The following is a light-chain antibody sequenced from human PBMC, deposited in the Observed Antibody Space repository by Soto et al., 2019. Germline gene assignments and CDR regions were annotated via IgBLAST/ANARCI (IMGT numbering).Light chain of an antibody. J-gene: IGKJ1*01. CDR1: QSVSSSF. V-gene: IGKV3-20*01. CDR3: QHYGTSRT. Sequence: EIVLMQSPGTLSLSPGERATLSCRASQSVSSSFLGWYQQKPGQPPRLLIYGASTRATAIPDRFSGSGSGTDFTLTISRLEPEDSAVYYCQHYGTSRTFGQGTKVEIK. CDR2: GAS.